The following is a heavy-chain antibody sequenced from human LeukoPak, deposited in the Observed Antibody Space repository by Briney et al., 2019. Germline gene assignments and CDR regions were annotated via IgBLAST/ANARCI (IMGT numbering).Heavy chain of an antibody. CDR2: MNPNSGDT. CDR3: ARAPRQLSYYYGVDV. CDR1: GYTFTSTE. V-gene: IGHV1-8*01. D-gene: IGHD5-18*01. J-gene: IGHJ6*02. Sequence: ASVKVSCKASGYTFTSTEIMWVRQATGQGLEWMGWMNPNSGDTGYAQKFQGRVPMTRDTSTSTAYMELSRLRFEDTAVYYCARAPRQLSYYYGVDVWGQGTTVTVSS.